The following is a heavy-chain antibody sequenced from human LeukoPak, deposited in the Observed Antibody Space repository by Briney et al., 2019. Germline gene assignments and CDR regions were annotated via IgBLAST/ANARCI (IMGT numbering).Heavy chain of an antibody. Sequence: GGSLRLSCTASGFDFSTYNMNWVRQAPGKGLEWVSSISSYSTHLYYADSVKGRFTISRDNAKNSMYLQMNSLRAEDTAMYYCTRDSGYCVGTSCYPDYWGQGTLVTVSS. CDR1: GFDFSTYN. D-gene: IGHD5/OR15-5a*01. CDR2: ISSYSTHL. V-gene: IGHV3-21*01. J-gene: IGHJ4*02. CDR3: TRDSGYCVGTSCYPDY.